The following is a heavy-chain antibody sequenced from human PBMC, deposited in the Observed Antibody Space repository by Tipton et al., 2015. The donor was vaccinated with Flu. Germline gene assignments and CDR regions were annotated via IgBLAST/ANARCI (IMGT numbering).Heavy chain of an antibody. CDR3: ARGGGIYQPDWGY. CDR2: ISSSGSTI. D-gene: IGHD2-2*01. V-gene: IGHV3-48*03. Sequence: SLRLSCAASGFTFSSYEMNWVRQAPGKGLEWVSYISSSGSTIYYADSVKGRFTISRDNAKNSLYLQMNSLRAEDTAVYYCARGGGIYQPDWGYWGQGTLVPVSS. CDR1: GFTFSSYE. J-gene: IGHJ4*02.